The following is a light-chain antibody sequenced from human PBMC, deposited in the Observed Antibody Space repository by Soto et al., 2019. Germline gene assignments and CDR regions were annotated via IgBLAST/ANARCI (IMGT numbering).Light chain of an antibody. CDR2: GAS. CDR1: QTISSSY. J-gene: IGKJ5*01. CDR3: QQYGSSIT. Sequence: EIVLTQSPGTLSLSPGERATLSCRASQTISSSYLAWYQQRPGQAPRLLIYGASGRPTGIPDRFSGSGSGTDFTLTISRLEPEDFAVYYCQQYGSSITFGQGTRLEIK. V-gene: IGKV3-20*01.